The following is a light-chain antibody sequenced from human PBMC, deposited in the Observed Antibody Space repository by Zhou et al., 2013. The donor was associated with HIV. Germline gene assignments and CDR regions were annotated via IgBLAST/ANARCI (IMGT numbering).Light chain of an antibody. J-gene: IGKJ3*01. V-gene: IGKV3-20*01. Sequence: EIVLTQSPGTLSLSPGERATLSCRASQSVSSNYLAWYQQKPGQAPRLLIYGTSSRATGIPDRFSGSGSGTDFTLTISRLEPEDFAVYYCQQYSGSPLFGPWDQSGISN. CDR2: GTS. CDR1: QSVSSNY. CDR3: QQYSGSPL.